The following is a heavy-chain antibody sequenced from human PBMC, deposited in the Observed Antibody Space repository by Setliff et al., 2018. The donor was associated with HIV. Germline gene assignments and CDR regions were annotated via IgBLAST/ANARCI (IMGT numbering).Heavy chain of an antibody. D-gene: IGHD1-26*01. CDR3: ARRRTSGSLLDAFDV. CDR1: GYNFANYW. J-gene: IGHJ3*01. V-gene: IGHV5-51*01. CDR2: VYPGDSDT. Sequence: GESLKISCKGSGYNFANYWIGWVRQMPGKGLEWMGIVYPGDSDTKYSPSFRGQFAISAHKSITTAFLQWISLKASDTALYYCARRRTSGSLLDAFDVWGQGTMVTVSS.